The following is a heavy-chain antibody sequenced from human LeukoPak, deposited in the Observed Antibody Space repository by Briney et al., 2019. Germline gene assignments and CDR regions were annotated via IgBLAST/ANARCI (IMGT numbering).Heavy chain of an antibody. CDR3: ARVGYYGSGGYFHLDY. J-gene: IGHJ4*02. CDR2: ISSSSSYI. V-gene: IGHV3-21*01. Sequence: PGGSLRLSCAASGFTFSSYSMNWVRQAPGKGLEWVSSISSSSSYIYYADSVKGRFTISRDNAKNSLYLQMNSLRAEDTAVYYCARVGYYGSGGYFHLDYWGQGTLVTVSS. D-gene: IGHD3-10*01. CDR1: GFTFSSYS.